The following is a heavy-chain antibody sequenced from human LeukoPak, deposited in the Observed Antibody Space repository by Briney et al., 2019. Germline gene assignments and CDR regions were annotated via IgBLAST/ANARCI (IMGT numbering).Heavy chain of an antibody. Sequence: GSLRLSCAASGFTFRNYGMNWVRQAPGKGLEWIGYIYTSGSTNYNPSLKSRVTISVDTSKNQFSLKLSSVTAADTAVYYCARHYGSGSYYFHYYYYMDVWGKGTTVTVSS. V-gene: IGHV4-4*09. D-gene: IGHD3-10*01. CDR3: ARHYGSGSYYFHYYYYMDV. J-gene: IGHJ6*03. CDR2: IYTSGST. CDR1: GFTFRNYG.